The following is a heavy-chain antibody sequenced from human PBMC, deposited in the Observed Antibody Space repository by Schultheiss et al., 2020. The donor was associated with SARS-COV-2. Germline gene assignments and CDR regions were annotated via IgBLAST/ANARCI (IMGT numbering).Heavy chain of an antibody. CDR3: ARIRYGDYYFDY. CDR2: IDWDDDK. D-gene: IGHD4-17*01. Sequence: SGPTLVKPTQTLTLTCTFSGFSLSTSGVGVGWIRQPPGKALEWLALIDWDDDKYYSTSLKTRLTISKDTSKNQVVLTMTNMDPVDTATYYCARIRYGDYYFDYWGQGTLVTVSS. J-gene: IGHJ4*02. CDR1: GFSLSTSGVG. V-gene: IGHV2-70*01.